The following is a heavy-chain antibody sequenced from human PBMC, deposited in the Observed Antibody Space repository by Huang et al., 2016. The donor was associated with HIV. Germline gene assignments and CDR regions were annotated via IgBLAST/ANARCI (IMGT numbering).Heavy chain of an antibody. CDR2: IYYSGST. V-gene: IGHV4-39*01. J-gene: IGHJ5*02. Sequence: QLQLQESGPGLVKPSETLSLTCTVSGGSISSSSYYWGWIRQPPGKGLEWIGSIYYSGSTYYNPSLKSRVTISGDTSKNQFSLKLSSVTAADTAVYYCARRPIAVSANWFDPWGQGTLVTVSS. CDR3: ARRPIAVSANWFDP. D-gene: IGHD2-15*01. CDR1: GGSISSSSYY.